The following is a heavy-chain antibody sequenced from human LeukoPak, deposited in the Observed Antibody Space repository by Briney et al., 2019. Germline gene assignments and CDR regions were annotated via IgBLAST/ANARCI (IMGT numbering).Heavy chain of an antibody. CDR1: GFTFSDYY. V-gene: IGHV3-11*03. J-gene: IGHJ4*02. CDR2: ISSTSIYT. CDR3: ASGLPPGIIDY. D-gene: IGHD1-14*01. Sequence: GGSLRLSCAASGFTFSDYYMSWIRQAPGKGLEWVSDISSTSIYTNYADSVKGRFTISRDNAKNSLYLQMNSLRAEDTAVYYCASGLPPGIIDYWGQGTLVTVSS.